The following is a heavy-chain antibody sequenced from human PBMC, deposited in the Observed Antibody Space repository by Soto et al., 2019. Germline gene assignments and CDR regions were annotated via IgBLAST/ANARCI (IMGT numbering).Heavy chain of an antibody. Sequence: EVQLLESGGGLVQPGGSLRLSCAASGFTFSSYAMSWVRQAPGKGLEWVSAISGSGGSTYYADSVKGRFTISRDNSKNTLYLQMNSLRAEDTAVYYCAKTAGDDFWSGYHYYYYGMDVWGQGTTVTFS. CDR1: GFTFSSYA. D-gene: IGHD3-3*01. CDR3: AKTAGDDFWSGYHYYYYGMDV. V-gene: IGHV3-23*01. J-gene: IGHJ6*02. CDR2: ISGSGGST.